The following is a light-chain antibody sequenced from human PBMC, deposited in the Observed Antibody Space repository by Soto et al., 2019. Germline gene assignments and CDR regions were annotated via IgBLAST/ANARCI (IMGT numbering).Light chain of an antibody. J-gene: IGKJ1*01. V-gene: IGKV3D-15*01. Sequence: EIVMTQSPATLSVSPGERATLSCRASQSVSSNLAWYQQKPGQAPRLLIYGASIRATGIPARFSGSGSGTEFTLTIRSLQSEDFAVYYCQQYNNWHAFGQGNKVDIK. CDR1: QSVSSN. CDR3: QQYNNWHA. CDR2: GAS.